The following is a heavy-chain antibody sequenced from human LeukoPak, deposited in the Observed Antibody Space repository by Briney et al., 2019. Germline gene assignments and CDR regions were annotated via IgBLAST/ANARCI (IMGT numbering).Heavy chain of an antibody. V-gene: IGHV4-59*01. D-gene: IGHD2-2*01. CDR1: GGSISSYY. CDR3: ARASSTSSSDFDY. Sequence: SETLSLTCTVSGGSISSYYWSWIRQPPGKGLEWIGYIYYSGSTNYNPSLKSRVTISVDTSKNQFSLKLSSETAADTAVYYCARASSTSSSDFDYWGQGTLVTVSS. J-gene: IGHJ4*02. CDR2: IYYSGST.